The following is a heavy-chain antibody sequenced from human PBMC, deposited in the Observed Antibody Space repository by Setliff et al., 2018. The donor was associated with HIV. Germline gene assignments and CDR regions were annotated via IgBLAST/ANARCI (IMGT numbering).Heavy chain of an antibody. J-gene: IGHJ4*02. CDR3: ARDSAAWVTELGILGY. CDR1: GFTFSSYS. CDR2: ISSSSSYI. V-gene: IGHV3-21*01. D-gene: IGHD3-3*01. Sequence: GGSLRLSCAASGFTFSSYSMNWVRRAPGKGLEWVSSISSSSSYIYYADSVKGRFTISRDNAKNSLYLQMNSLRLDDTAVYYCARDSAAWVTELGILGYWGQGTLVTVSS.